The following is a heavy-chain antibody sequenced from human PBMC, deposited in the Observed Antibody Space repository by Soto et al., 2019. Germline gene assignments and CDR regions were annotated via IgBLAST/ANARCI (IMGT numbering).Heavy chain of an antibody. CDR2: IYPGDSDS. CDR1: GFTFTSYW. Sequence: PRESLKISCKGSGFTFTSYWIAWVRQMPGKGLEWMGIIYPGDSDSSYSPSFQGQVTISADKSINTAYLHWSSLKASDTAIYYCAKHAGYCSTPTCSNFDCWGQGTM. CDR3: AKHAGYCSTPTCSNFDC. V-gene: IGHV5-51*01. J-gene: IGHJ4*02. D-gene: IGHD2-2*01.